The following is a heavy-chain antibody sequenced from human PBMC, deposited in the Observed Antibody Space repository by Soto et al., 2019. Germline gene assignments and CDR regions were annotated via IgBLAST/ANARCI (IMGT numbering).Heavy chain of an antibody. J-gene: IGHJ3*02. Sequence: SVKVSREAFVDTHNKYGIICVRPAPGQRLVWMGGIIPMFGSANYAQRFQGRVTITADKSTKTAYMELSSLRFEDTAVYYCARGRLEANDFWSGIVAFDIWGLGTMVTVSS. CDR1: VDTHNKYG. V-gene: IGHV1-69*06. CDR2: IIPMFGSA. D-gene: IGHD3-3*01. CDR3: ARGRLEANDFWSGIVAFDI.